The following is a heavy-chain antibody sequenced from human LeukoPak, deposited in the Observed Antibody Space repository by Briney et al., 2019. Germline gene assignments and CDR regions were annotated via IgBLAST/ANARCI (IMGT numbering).Heavy chain of an antibody. Sequence: SETLSLTCAVYGGSFSGYYWSWIRQPPGKGLEWIGEIIDTGSTKYNSSLKSRVTISVDTSKNQFSLSLDSVTAADTAVYYCARGLASGYPPIPFDYWGQGTLVTVSS. CDR3: ARGLASGYPPIPFDY. J-gene: IGHJ4*02. D-gene: IGHD3-3*01. V-gene: IGHV4-34*12. CDR2: IIDTGST. CDR1: GGSFSGYY.